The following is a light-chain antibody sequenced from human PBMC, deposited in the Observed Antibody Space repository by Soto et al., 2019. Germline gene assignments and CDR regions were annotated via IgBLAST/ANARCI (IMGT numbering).Light chain of an antibody. Sequence: EIVLTQSPGTLSVSPGESATLACRACQSVSSNYLAWYQQKPGQPPRLLIYGASSRATGIPDRFSGSGSGADFTLTILRLEPEDFAVYYCQQYSRLPRTFGQGTRVDIK. CDR1: QSVSSNY. CDR2: GAS. CDR3: QQYSRLPRT. V-gene: IGKV3-20*01. J-gene: IGKJ1*01.